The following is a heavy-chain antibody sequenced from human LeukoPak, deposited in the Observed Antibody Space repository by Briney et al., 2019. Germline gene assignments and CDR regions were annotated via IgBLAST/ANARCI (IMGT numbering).Heavy chain of an antibody. D-gene: IGHD6-13*01. CDR2: INPTTGGT. V-gene: IGHV1-2*02. J-gene: IGHJ4*02. Sequence: ASVKDSCKASGYTFSGFYMHWVRQAPGQGLEWMGWINPTTGGTNYAQKFQGRVTMTRDTSISTAYMEMSSLISDDTAVYYCATVAVRSTSWYVNYWGQGTLVTVSS. CDR1: GYTFSGFY. CDR3: ATVAVRSTSWYVNY.